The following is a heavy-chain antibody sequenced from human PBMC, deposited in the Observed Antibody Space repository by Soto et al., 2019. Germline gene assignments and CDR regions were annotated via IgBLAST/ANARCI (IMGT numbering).Heavy chain of an antibody. D-gene: IGHD3-22*01. J-gene: IGHJ4*02. CDR1: GGTFSSYT. V-gene: IGHV1-69*08. CDR2: IIPILGIA. CDR3: AGDRDYYDSSGYFKN. Sequence: QVQLVQSGAEVKKPGSSVKVSCKASGGTFSSYTISWVRQAPGQGLEWMGRIIPILGIANYAQKFQGRVTITADKSTSTAYMERSSLRSEDTAVYYCAGDRDYYDSSGYFKNWGQGTLVTVSS.